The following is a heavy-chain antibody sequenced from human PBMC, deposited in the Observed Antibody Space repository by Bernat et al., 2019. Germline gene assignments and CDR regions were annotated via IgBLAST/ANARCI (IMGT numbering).Heavy chain of an antibody. CDR2: IFYTGST. CDR3: ARRRSDRNWFDP. D-gene: IGHD6-19*01. V-gene: IGHV4-39*01. CDR1: GGSISSHDDY. J-gene: IGHJ5*02. Sequence: QLQLQESGPGLVKPSETLSLTCIVSGGSISSHDDYWALIRQPPGKGLELIGSIFYTGSTSYNPSLTRLLTMSVYTSKNKCSRQLSSVTATDTAVYYCARRRSDRNWFDPWGQGTLVTVSS.